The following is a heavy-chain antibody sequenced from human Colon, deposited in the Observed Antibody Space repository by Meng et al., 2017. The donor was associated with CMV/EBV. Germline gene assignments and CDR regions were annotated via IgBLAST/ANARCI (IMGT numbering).Heavy chain of an antibody. CDR2: ISGSGATT. V-gene: IGHV3-23*01. CDR3: ANLMGATLYYFHS. J-gene: IGHJ4*02. D-gene: IGHD1-26*01. CDR1: GFTFDDYG. Sequence: GESLKISCAASGFTFDDYGMNWVRQSPGKGLEWVSAISGSGATTYYADSVKGRFTISRDNSKNTLYLQMNSLRAEDTAVYYCANLMGATLYYFHSWGQGTLVTVSS.